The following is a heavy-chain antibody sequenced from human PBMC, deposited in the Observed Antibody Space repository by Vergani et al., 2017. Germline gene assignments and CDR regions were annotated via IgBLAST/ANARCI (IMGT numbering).Heavy chain of an antibody. CDR1: GGSITNNF. CDR3: ARDTFHFDSENYDDVFES. CDR2: IHHSGAT. V-gene: IGHV4-59*01. Sequence: QVQLQESGPGLVKPSETLSLTCTVSGGSITNNFWSWIRRPPGKGLEWIGYIHHSGATNSKSSLRSRVSISIDTSKSSFSLRLSYVTTADTAMYYCARDTFHFDSENYDDVFESWGQGTMVIVSS. D-gene: IGHD3-16*01. J-gene: IGHJ3*02.